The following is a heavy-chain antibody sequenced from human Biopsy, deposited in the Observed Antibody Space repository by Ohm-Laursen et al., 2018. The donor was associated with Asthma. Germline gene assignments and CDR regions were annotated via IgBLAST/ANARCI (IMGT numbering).Heavy chain of an antibody. Sequence: ESSVKVSCKASGYTFINYAIHRVRQAPGQRLEWMGWINAGNGNTKYSQKFQGRVTITRDTSASTAYMDLSSLRSEDTAVYYCARTYYDFLTGQVNDVFAIWGQGTMVTVSS. CDR2: INAGNGNT. J-gene: IGHJ3*02. V-gene: IGHV1-3*01. CDR3: ARTYYDFLTGQVNDVFAI. D-gene: IGHD3-9*01. CDR1: GYTFINYA.